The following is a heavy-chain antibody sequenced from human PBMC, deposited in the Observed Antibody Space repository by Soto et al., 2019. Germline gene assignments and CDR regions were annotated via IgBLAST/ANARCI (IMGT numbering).Heavy chain of an antibody. V-gene: IGHV4-4*02. CDR2: IFHSRSI. CDR3: ATRSTTQDVFEV. Sequence: QVQLQESGPGLVKPSGTLSLTCAVSGGSISTSVWWTWVRQPPGKGLEWIGEIFHSRSINYTPSLQSRVTISADSSQSQFSLKLTSLTAADTALYYCATRSTTQDVFEVWGQGTMVTVSS. J-gene: IGHJ3*01. CDR1: GGSISTSVW. D-gene: IGHD1-26*01.